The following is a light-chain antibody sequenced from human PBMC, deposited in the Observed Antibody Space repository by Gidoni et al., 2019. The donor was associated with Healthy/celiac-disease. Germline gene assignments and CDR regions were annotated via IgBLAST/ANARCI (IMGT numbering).Light chain of an antibody. V-gene: IGKV1-5*03. Sequence: SVGDRVTITCRASQSISSWLAWYQQKPGKAPKLLIYKASSLESGVPSRFSGSGSGTEFTLTISSLQPDDFATYYCQQYNSYPWTFGQGAKVEIK. CDR3: QQYNSYPWT. CDR2: KAS. J-gene: IGKJ1*01. CDR1: QSISSW.